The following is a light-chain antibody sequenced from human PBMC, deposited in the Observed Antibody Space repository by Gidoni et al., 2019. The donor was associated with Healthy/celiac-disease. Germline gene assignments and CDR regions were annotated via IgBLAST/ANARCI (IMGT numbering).Light chain of an antibody. CDR2: DAS. CDR1: QSISSW. Sequence: DIQMTQSPSTLSASVGDRVTITCRASQSISSWLAWYQQKPGKAPKLLIYDASSLESGVPSRFSGSGSGTEFTLTISSLQPDDFATYYCQQYNSYSETFGHXTKVDIK. V-gene: IGKV1-5*01. CDR3: QQYNSYSET. J-gene: IGKJ1*01.